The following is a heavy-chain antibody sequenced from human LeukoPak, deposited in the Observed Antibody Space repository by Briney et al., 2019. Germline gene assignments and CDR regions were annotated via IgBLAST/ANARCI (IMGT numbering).Heavy chain of an antibody. Sequence: GGSLRLSCAASGFTFSSYGMHWVRQAPGKGLEWVAFIRYDGSNKYYADSVKGRFTISRDNSKNTLYLQTNSLRAEDTAVYYCASPRITMVRGVRDYWGQGTLVTVSS. V-gene: IGHV3-30*02. CDR2: IRYDGSNK. D-gene: IGHD3-10*01. CDR3: ASPRITMVRGVRDY. J-gene: IGHJ4*02. CDR1: GFTFSSYG.